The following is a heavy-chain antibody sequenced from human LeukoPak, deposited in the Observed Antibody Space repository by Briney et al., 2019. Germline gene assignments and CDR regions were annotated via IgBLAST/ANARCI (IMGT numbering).Heavy chain of an antibody. D-gene: IGHD6-6*01. J-gene: IGHJ4*02. Sequence: GGSLRLSCAASGFIFSSYSMNWVRQAPGKGLEWVSSISSSSSYIYYADSVKGRFTISRDNAKNSLYLQMNSLRAEDTAVYYCARDDSSSSSANDYWGQGTLVTVSS. CDR1: GFIFSSYS. CDR3: ARDDSSSSSANDY. V-gene: IGHV3-21*01. CDR2: ISSSSSYI.